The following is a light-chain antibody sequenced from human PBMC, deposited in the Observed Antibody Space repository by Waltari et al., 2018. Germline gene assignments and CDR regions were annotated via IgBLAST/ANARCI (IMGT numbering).Light chain of an antibody. V-gene: IGKV3-15*01. Sequence: EIVMTQSPATLSVSPGERATLSCRTSQSISSNLAWYQQKPGQAPRLLIYGASTRATGIPAMFTGSGSGTEFTLTISSLQSEDFAVYYCQQYIHRPPWWTFGQGTKVEIK. CDR3: QQYIHRPPWWT. CDR2: GAS. J-gene: IGKJ1*01. CDR1: QSISSN.